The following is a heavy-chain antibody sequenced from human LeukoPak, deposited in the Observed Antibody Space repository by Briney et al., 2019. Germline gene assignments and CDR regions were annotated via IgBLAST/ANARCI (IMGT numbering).Heavy chain of an antibody. CDR3: ARRHLGSYYPD. CDR1: GGSISSYY. CDR2: IYYSGST. V-gene: IGHV4-59*08. Sequence: SEILSLTCTVSGGSISSYYWSWIRQPPGKGLEWIGYIYYSGSTNYNPSLKSRVTISVDTSKNQFSLKLSSVTAADTAVYYCARRHLGSYYPDWGQGTLVTVSS. D-gene: IGHD1-26*01. J-gene: IGHJ4*02.